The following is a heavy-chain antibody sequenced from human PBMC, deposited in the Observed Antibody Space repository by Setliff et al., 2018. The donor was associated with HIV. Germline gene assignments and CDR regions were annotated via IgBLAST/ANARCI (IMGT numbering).Heavy chain of an antibody. V-gene: IGHV4-34*01. D-gene: IGHD5-12*01. Sequence: SETLSLTCAVYGGSFSGYYWSWVRQPPGKGLEWIGEINHSGSTNYNPSLKSRVTVSVDTSKNQFSLKLRSVTAADTAMYYCARGYASGYDAYGYWGQGTLVTVSS. CDR1: GGSFSGYY. J-gene: IGHJ4*02. CDR2: INHSGST. CDR3: ARGYASGYDAYGY.